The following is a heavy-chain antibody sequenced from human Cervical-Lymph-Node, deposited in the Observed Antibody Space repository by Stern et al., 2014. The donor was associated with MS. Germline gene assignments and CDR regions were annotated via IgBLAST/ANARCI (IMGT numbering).Heavy chain of an antibody. CDR2: IYHSGTT. J-gene: IGHJ4*02. Sequence: VQLVESGPGLVKPSQTLSLTCTVSGGSIGSAGYYWSWVRQHPGQGLEWIGFIYHSGTTYYDPLLKSRLTISLDTSKNQFSLRLSSVTAADTAVYYCARAPTTVTVLDFWGQGTLVTVSS. V-gene: IGHV4-31*03. D-gene: IGHD4-17*01. CDR3: ARAPTTVTVLDF. CDR1: GGSIGSAGYY.